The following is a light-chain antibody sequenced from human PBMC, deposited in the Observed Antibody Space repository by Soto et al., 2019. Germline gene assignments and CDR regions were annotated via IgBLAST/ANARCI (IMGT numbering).Light chain of an antibody. Sequence: EFVLTHSPGTVSLSPGERATLSCRAIQTVRNNYLAWYQQKPGQAPRLLIYDASSRATGIPDRFSGGGSGTDFTLTISRLEPEDFAVYYCQQYNNWPPITFGQGTRLEIK. CDR2: DAS. CDR1: QTVRNNY. V-gene: IGKV3-20*01. CDR3: QQYNNWPPIT. J-gene: IGKJ5*01.